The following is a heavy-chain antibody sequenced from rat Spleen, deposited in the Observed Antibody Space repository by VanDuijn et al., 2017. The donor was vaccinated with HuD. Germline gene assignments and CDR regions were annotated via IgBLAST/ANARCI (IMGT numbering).Heavy chain of an antibody. CDR3: ARDTYFDY. CDR2: INSAGST. Sequence: EVQLQESGPGLVKPSQSLSLTCSVTGYSITSSYRWNWIRKFPGNKLEWMGYINSAGSTNYNPSLKSRISITRDTSKNQFFLQVNSVTTEDTATYYCARDTYFDYWGQGVMVTVSS. D-gene: IGHD2-1*01. J-gene: IGHJ2*01. V-gene: IGHV3-3*01. CDR1: GYSITSSYR.